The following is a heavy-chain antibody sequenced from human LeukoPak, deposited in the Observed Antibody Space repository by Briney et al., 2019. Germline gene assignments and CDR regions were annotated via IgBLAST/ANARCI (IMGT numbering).Heavy chain of an antibody. J-gene: IGHJ4*02. CDR3: ARIGYSSGWSHYYFDY. CDR1: GFSLTASGMC. Sequence: RESGPALVKPTQTLTLTCSFSGFSLTASGMCVSWIRQPPGKALEWLARIDWDDDKHYSTSLKTRLTISKDTSKNQVVLTMTNMDPVDTATYYCARIGYSSGWSHYYFDYWGQGALVTVSS. CDR2: IDWDDDK. V-gene: IGHV2-70*11. D-gene: IGHD6-19*01.